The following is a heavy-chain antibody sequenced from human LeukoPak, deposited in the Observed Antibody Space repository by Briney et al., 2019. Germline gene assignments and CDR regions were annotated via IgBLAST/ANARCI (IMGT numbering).Heavy chain of an antibody. CDR1: GFTFSTYG. CDR3: ARAEVPGAIKSGAFDI. D-gene: IGHD2-2*01. V-gene: IGHV3-33*01. CDR2: IWDDGTNK. Sequence: GGSLRLSCAASGFTFSTYGMHWVRQAPGKGLVWVAVIWDDGTNKYYADSVKGRFTISRDNSRNTLYLQMNSLRAEDTAVYYCARAEVPGAIKSGAFDIWGQGTMVTVSS. J-gene: IGHJ3*02.